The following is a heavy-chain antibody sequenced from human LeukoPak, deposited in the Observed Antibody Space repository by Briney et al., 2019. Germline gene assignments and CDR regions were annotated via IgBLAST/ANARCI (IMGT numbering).Heavy chain of an antibody. CDR3: ARGWIQSSSWYPSLLYYYYYYMDV. CDR2: MDPNTNNT. Sequence: ASVKVSCKASGHTFTTYDINWVRQAAGQGLEWMGWMDPNTNNTGYAQKFQGRVTMTRNTSISTAYMELSSLRSEDTAVYYCARGWIQSSSWYPSLLYYYYYYMDVWGKGTTVTISS. V-gene: IGHV1-8*01. D-gene: IGHD6-13*01. J-gene: IGHJ6*03. CDR1: GHTFTTYD.